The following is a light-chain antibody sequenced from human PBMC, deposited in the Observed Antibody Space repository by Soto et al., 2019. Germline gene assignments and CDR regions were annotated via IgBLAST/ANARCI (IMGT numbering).Light chain of an antibody. Sequence: EIVMTQSPATLSVSPGERATLSCRASQSVSSNLAWYQQKPGQAPRLLIYGASTRATGIPARFSGSGSGTEFTLTISSLQSEDFAVYYCQQSGTFGLGTKLEIK. CDR1: QSVSSN. CDR3: QQSGT. CDR2: GAS. V-gene: IGKV3-15*01. J-gene: IGKJ2*02.